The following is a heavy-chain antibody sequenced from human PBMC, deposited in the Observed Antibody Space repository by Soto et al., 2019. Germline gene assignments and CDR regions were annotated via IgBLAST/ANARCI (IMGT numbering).Heavy chain of an antibody. J-gene: IGHJ4*02. D-gene: IGHD3-22*01. CDR2: IYYGGRT. Sequence: SETLSLTCTVSGGSITSSSDYWGWIRQPPGTGLEWIATIYYGGRTYYSPSLKSRATLSVDTSKSQFSLKSRSVTAADTAVYYCGSRSYYDDTSRVPYWGQVTLVTVSS. CDR1: GGSITSSSDY. V-gene: IGHV4-39*01. CDR3: GSRSYYDDTSRVPY.